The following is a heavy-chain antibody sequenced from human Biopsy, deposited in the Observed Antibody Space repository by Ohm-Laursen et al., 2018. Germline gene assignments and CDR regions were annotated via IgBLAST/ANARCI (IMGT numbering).Heavy chain of an antibody. V-gene: IGHV3-9*01. D-gene: IGHD3-22*01. CDR3: ARDRGQNFYDSTGYYNGMDG. CDR2: ISWISRNT. J-gene: IGHJ6*02. Sequence: SLRLSCSAFGFRFDDYAMHWVRQRPGKGLEWVSGISWISRNTGYADSVKGRFTITRDNAKNSLYLQMNSLRPEDTALYYYARDRGQNFYDSTGYYNGMDGWGQGTTVTVAS. CDR1: GFRFDDYA.